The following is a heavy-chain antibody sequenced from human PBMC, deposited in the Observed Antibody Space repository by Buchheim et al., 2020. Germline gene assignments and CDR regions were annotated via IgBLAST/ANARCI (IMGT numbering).Heavy chain of an antibody. CDR1: GFTFSSYA. CDR2: ISYDGSNK. V-gene: IGHV3-30*01. Sequence: QVQLVESGGGVVQPGRSLRLSCAASGFTFSSYAMHWVRQAPGKGLEWVAVISYDGSNKYYADSVKGRFTISRDNSKNTLYLQMNSLRAEDTAVYYCARDLEGGSSMDVWGQGTT. D-gene: IGHD1-1*01. J-gene: IGHJ6*02. CDR3: ARDLEGGSSMDV.